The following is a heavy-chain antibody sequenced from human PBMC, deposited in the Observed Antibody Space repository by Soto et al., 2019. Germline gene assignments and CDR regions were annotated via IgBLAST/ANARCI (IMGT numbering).Heavy chain of an antibody. CDR1: GGSFSGYY. CDR3: ARGGYYYGSGRVFDY. Sequence: SETLSLTCAVYGGSFSGYYWSWIRQPPGKGLEWIGEINHSGSTNYNPSLKSRVTISVDTSKNQFSLKLSSVTAADTAVYYCARGGYYYGSGRVFDYWGQGTLVTVSS. V-gene: IGHV4-34*01. CDR2: INHSGST. D-gene: IGHD3-10*01. J-gene: IGHJ4*02.